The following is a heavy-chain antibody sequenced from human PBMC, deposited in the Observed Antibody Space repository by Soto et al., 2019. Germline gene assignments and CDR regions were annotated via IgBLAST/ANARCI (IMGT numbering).Heavy chain of an antibody. CDR2: IGLGSSTK. J-gene: IGHJ3*01. V-gene: IGHV3-48*01. CDR3: ARDQLYYNDISGRPLNAFDV. Sequence: GSLRLSCASSGFTFRNYGMNWVRQAPGKGLEWVSYIGLGSSTKYYADSVEGRFTISRDNAKNSLYLQMNSLRAEDTAVYYCARDQLYYNDISGRPLNAFDVWGQGTMVTVSS. D-gene: IGHD3-22*01. CDR1: GFTFRNYG.